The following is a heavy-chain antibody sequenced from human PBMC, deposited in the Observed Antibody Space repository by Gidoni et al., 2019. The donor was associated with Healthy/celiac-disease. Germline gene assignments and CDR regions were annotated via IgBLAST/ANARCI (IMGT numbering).Heavy chain of an antibody. CDR1: GYTFTGYY. J-gene: IGHJ4*02. D-gene: IGHD3-3*01. CDR2: ITPNSGGT. V-gene: IGHV1-2*02. CDR3: ARAIYPDFWSGYQEAYFDY. Sequence: QVQLVQSGAEVKKPGASVKVSCQASGYTFTGYYMHWVRQAPGQGLEWMGWITPNSGGTNYAQKFQGRVTMTRDTSISTAYMELSRLRSDDTAVYYCARAIYPDFWSGYQEAYFDYWGQGTLVTVSS.